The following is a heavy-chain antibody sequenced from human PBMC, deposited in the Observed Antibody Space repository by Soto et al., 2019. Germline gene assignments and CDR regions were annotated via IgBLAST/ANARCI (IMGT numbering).Heavy chain of an antibody. J-gene: IGHJ4*02. V-gene: IGHV3-30-3*01. CDR3: VREPGIQLWLQARQLARYVGYFDY. D-gene: IGHD5-18*01. CDR2: ISYDGSNK. Sequence: PGGSLRLSCAASGFTFSSYAMHWVRQAPGKGLEWVAVISYDGSNKYYADSVKGRFTISRDNSKNTLYLQMNSLRAEDTAVYYCVREPGIQLWLQARQLARYVGYFDYWGQGTLVTVSS. CDR1: GFTFSSYA.